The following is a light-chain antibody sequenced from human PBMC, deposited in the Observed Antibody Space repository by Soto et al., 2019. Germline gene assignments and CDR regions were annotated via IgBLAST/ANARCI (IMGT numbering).Light chain of an antibody. V-gene: IGKV3-15*01. Sequence: EIVMTQSPVILSVSPGERATLSCRASQNVNSDLAWYQQKPGQAPRILIYGASTRATDIPAMISGSGSGTDFTLTICSLQSEDFAVYYCQQDNKWPPLYIFGQGTKLEIK. CDR1: QNVNSD. J-gene: IGKJ2*01. CDR2: GAS. CDR3: QQDNKWPPLYI.